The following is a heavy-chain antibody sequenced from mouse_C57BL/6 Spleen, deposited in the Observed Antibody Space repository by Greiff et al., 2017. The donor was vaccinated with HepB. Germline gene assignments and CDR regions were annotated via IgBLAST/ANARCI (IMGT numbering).Heavy chain of an antibody. Sequence: QVQLQQPGAELVKPGASVKLSCKASGYTFTSYWMQWVKQRPGQGLEWIGEIDPSDSYTNYNQKFKGKATLTVDTSSSTASMQLSSLTSEDSAVYYCESLNWDVGAMDYWGQGTSVTVSS. CDR1: GYTFTSYW. D-gene: IGHD4-1*01. CDR2: IDPSDSYT. V-gene: IGHV1-50*01. J-gene: IGHJ4*01. CDR3: ESLNWDVGAMDY.